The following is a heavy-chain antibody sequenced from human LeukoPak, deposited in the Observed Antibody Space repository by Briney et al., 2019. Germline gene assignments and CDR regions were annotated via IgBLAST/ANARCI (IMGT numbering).Heavy chain of an antibody. CDR3: ARGSGWQYYFDY. Sequence: SETLSLTCAVYGGSFSGYYWSWIRQPPGKGLEWIGEINHSGSTNYNPSLKSRVTISVDTSKNQFSLKLSSVTAADTAVYYCARGSGWQYYFDYWGQGTLVTVSS. J-gene: IGHJ4*02. CDR2: INHSGST. CDR1: GGSFSGYY. V-gene: IGHV4-34*01. D-gene: IGHD6-19*01.